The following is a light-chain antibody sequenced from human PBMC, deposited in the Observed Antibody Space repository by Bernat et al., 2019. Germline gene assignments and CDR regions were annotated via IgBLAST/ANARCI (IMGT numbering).Light chain of an antibody. J-gene: IGLJ1*01. Sequence: QSTLTQPASVSGSPGQSITISCSGASSDVGGYNLVSWYQQHPGKAPKLVIYEVTKRPAGVSDRFSGSKSGSTASLTISGLQAEDEAHYYCCSYASSDTSVFGSGTRVTVL. CDR3: CSYASSDTSV. V-gene: IGLV2-23*02. CDR1: SSDVGGYNL. CDR2: EVT.